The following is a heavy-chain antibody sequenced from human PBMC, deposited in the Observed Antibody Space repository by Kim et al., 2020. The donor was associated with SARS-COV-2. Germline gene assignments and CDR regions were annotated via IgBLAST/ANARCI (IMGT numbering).Heavy chain of an antibody. V-gene: IGHV3-23*01. Sequence: FTISRDNSKNTLYLQMNSLRAEDTAVYYCAKFMRGYCSSTSCQGGRYFDYWGQGTLVTVSS. J-gene: IGHJ4*02. CDR3: AKFMRGYCSSTSCQGGRYFDY. D-gene: IGHD2-2*01.